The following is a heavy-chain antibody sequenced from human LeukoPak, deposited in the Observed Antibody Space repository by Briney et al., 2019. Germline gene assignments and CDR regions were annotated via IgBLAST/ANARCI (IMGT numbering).Heavy chain of an antibody. Sequence: GGSLRLSCAASGFTFSSYAMHWVRQAPGKGLEWVSTVSGGGGTTYYADSVKGRFTISRDNSKNTLFLQMNSLRAEDTAIYYCAKDMGYCSSATCYGLDYWGQGTLVTVSS. V-gene: IGHV3-23*01. J-gene: IGHJ4*02. CDR1: GFTFSSYA. CDR2: VSGGGGTT. D-gene: IGHD2-2*01. CDR3: AKDMGYCSSATCYGLDY.